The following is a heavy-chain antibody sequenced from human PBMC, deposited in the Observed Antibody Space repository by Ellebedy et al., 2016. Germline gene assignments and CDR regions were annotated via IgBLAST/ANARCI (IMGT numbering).Heavy chain of an antibody. J-gene: IGHJ6*03. D-gene: IGHD1-1*01. Sequence: SETLSLXXTVSGGSISTYYWSWIRQPPGKRLEWIANIHYSGNTNYNPSLKSRVTMSVDTSKNQFSLKLSSVTAADTAVYYCARGASGTNYYYYMDVWGKGTTVTVSS. CDR3: ARGASGTNYYYYMDV. CDR2: IHYSGNT. CDR1: GGSISTYY. V-gene: IGHV4-59*08.